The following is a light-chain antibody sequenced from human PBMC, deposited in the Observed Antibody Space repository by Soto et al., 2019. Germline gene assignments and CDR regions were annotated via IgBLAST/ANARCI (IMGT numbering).Light chain of an antibody. CDR2: SV. Sequence: EIVLTQSPGTLSLSPGERATLSCRASQSLSSSYLAWYQQKPGQAPRLLIYSVFRATGIPDRFSVSGSGTDFTLTISRLEPEDFAVYYCQQYVSPPRTFGQGTKVEIK. CDR3: QQYVSPPRT. J-gene: IGKJ1*01. CDR1: QSLSSSY. V-gene: IGKV3-20*01.